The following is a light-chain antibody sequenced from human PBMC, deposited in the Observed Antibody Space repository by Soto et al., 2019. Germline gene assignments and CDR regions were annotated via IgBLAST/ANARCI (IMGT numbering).Light chain of an antibody. J-gene: IGKJ1*01. CDR3: QQSGSSPPT. CDR1: QSVSSSY. V-gene: IGKV3-20*01. Sequence: EIVLTQSPGTLSLSPGERATLSCRASQSVSSSYLAWYQQKPGQAPRLLIYDASSRATGIPDRFSGSGSGTDFTLTISRLGPEDFAVYYCQQSGSSPPTFGQGTKVDNK. CDR2: DAS.